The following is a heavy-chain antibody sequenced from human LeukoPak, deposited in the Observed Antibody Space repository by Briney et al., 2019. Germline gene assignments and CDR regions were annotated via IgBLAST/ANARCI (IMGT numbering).Heavy chain of an antibody. CDR2: IFGNGVDT. CDR3: AKGLGEFASAPDS. D-gene: IGHD6-6*01. CDR1: GFIFSNFG. Sequence: GGSLRLSCAASGFIFSNFGMSWVRQAPGKGLEWVAAIFGNGVDTYYADSVKGRFIISRDNSQNRLFLQVNSLRVQDTAVYYCAKGLGEFASAPDSWGQGTRVTVSS. J-gene: IGHJ5*01. V-gene: IGHV3-23*01.